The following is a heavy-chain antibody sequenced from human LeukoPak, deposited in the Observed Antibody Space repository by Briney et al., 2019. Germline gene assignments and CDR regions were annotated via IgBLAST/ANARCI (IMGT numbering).Heavy chain of an antibody. Sequence: SETLSLTCTVSGDSVSSSSYYWSWIRQPPGKGLEWIGYIYYSGSTNYNPSLKSRVTISVDTSKNQFSLKLSSVTAADTAVYYCARYYYYYYGMDVWGQGTTVTVSS. V-gene: IGHV4-61*01. CDR2: IYYSGST. CDR1: GDSVSSSSYY. J-gene: IGHJ6*02. CDR3: ARYYYYYYGMDV.